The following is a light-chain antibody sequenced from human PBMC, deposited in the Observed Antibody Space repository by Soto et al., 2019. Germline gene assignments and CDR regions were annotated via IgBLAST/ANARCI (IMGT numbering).Light chain of an antibody. CDR3: LQKYFYPFT. CDR2: AAG. J-gene: IGKJ3*01. V-gene: IGKV1-6*01. Sequence: IQMTQSPSSLSASVGDRVTITCRASLSIRSYVSWYQQKPGKAPKLLINAAGSLQSGVPARFSGSGSGTDFTLTISSLQPEDFATYYCLQKYFYPFTFGPGTKVDI. CDR1: LSIRSY.